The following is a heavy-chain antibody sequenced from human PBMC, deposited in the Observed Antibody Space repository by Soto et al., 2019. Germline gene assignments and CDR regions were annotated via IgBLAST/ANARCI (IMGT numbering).Heavy chain of an antibody. V-gene: IGHV2-5*02. CDR1: GFSLSTSGVG. D-gene: IGHD2-15*01. CDR2: IYWDDDK. J-gene: IGHJ4*02. CDR3: AHFPHYCSGGSCYSYFFDY. Sequence: SGPTLVNPTQTLTLTCTFSGFSLSTSGVGVGWIRQPPGKALEWLALIYWDDDKRYSPSLKSRLTITKDTSKNQVVLTMTNMDPVDTATYYCAHFPHYCSGGSCYSYFFDYWGQGTLVTGSS.